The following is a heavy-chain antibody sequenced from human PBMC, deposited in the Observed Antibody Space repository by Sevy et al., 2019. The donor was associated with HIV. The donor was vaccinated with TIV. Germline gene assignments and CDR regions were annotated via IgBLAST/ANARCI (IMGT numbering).Heavy chain of an antibody. Sequence: GGSLRLSCAASGFSFSTYSMNWVRQAPGKGLEWVSYISTSSSTIYYADSLKGRFTISRDNAKGSLYLQMNSLRDEDTAVYYCARVAAVASTLYYFDFWGQGTLVTVSS. CDR1: GFSFSTYS. D-gene: IGHD6-19*01. CDR2: ISTSSSTI. V-gene: IGHV3-48*02. J-gene: IGHJ4*02. CDR3: ARVAAVASTLYYFDF.